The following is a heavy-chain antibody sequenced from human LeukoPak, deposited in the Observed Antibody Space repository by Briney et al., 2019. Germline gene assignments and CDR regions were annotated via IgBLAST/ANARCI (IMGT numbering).Heavy chain of an antibody. CDR2: IYTSGST. V-gene: IGHV4-61*02. CDR3: AKRGLGDREAFDI. J-gene: IGHJ3*02. Sequence: SETPSLTCTVSGGSINSGGFYWSWIRQPAGKGLEWIGRIYTSGSTNYNPSLKSRVTISVDTSKNQFSLKLSSVTAADTAVYYCAKRGLGDREAFDIWGQGTMVTVSS. CDR1: GGSINSGGFY. D-gene: IGHD2-21*02.